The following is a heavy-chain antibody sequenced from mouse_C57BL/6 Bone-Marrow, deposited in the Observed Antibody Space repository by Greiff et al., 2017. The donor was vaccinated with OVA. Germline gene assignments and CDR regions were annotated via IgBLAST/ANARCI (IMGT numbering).Heavy chain of an antibody. CDR1: GFNIKDDY. CDR2: IDPENGDT. V-gene: IGHV14-4*01. CDR3: TPYYGTFDY. J-gene: IGHJ2*01. Sequence: EVMLVESGAELVRPGASVKLSCTASGFNIKDDYMHWVKQRPEQGLEWIGWIDPENGDTEYASKFQGKATITADTSSNTAYLQLSSLTSEDTAVYYCTPYYGTFDYWGQGTTLTVSS. D-gene: IGHD2-10*01.